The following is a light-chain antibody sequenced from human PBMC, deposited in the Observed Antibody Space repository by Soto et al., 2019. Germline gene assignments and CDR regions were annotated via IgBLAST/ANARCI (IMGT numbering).Light chain of an antibody. CDR3: QQYENWPPVT. Sequence: EIVMTQSPATLSVSPGERATLSCRASQSVSRTLAWYQQKPGQAPRLLIYGASTRATGVPARFSGSGSGTEFTLTISSLQSEDFAIYYCQQYENWPPVTFGGGTKV. CDR1: QSVSRT. J-gene: IGKJ4*01. V-gene: IGKV3-15*01. CDR2: GAS.